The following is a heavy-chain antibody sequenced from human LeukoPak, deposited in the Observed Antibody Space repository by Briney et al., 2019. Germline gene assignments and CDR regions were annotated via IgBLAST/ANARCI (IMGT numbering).Heavy chain of an antibody. D-gene: IGHD3-10*01. CDR2: IIPIFGTA. Sequence: ASVKVSCKASGGTFSSYAISWVRQAPGQGLEWMGGIIPIFGTANYAQKFQGRVTITADKSTSTAYMELSSLRSEDTAVYYCARGPPPYYGSGSYYLSLYYYYYYMDVWGKGTTVTVSS. CDR3: ARGPPPYYGSGSYYLSLYYYYYYMDV. J-gene: IGHJ6*03. V-gene: IGHV1-69*06. CDR1: GGTFSSYA.